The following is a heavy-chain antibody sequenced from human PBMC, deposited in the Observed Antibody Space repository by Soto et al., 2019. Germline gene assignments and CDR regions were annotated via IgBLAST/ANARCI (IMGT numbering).Heavy chain of an antibody. CDR2: IYWNDDK. V-gene: IGHV2-5*01. Sequence: SGPTLVNPTQNLTLTCTFSGFSLSTSGVGVGWIRQPPGKALEWLALIYWNDDKRYSPSLKSRLTITKDTSKNQVVLTMTNMDPVDSATYYCAHVSPLYYDFWSGYYTFSLFDYWGQ. J-gene: IGHJ4*02. CDR3: AHVSPLYYDFWSGYYTFSLFDY. D-gene: IGHD3-3*01. CDR1: GFSLSTSGVG.